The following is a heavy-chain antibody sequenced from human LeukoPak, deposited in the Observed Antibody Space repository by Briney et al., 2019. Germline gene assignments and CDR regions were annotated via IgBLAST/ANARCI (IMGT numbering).Heavy chain of an antibody. Sequence: SETLSLTYSVSGGSISSYYWSWIRQPAGKGLEWIGRIYASGSTNYNPSLKSRVTMSVDASKNQFSLKLSSVTAADTAVYYCARCSGYGSLYFDYWGQGTLVTVSS. CDR2: IYASGST. CDR1: GGSISSYY. D-gene: IGHD3-22*01. CDR3: ARCSGYGSLYFDY. V-gene: IGHV4-4*07. J-gene: IGHJ4*02.